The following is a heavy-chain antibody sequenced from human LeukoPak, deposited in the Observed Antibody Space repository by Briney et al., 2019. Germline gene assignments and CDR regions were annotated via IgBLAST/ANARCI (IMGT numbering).Heavy chain of an antibody. CDR1: GFTFSSYW. CDR2: IKQDGSEK. J-gene: IGHJ6*03. CDR3: ARAGNNYYYYYMDV. D-gene: IGHD1-14*01. V-gene: IGHV3-7*01. Sequence: GGSLRLSCAASGFTFSSYWMSWVRQAPGKGLEWVANIKQDGSEKYYVDSVKGRFTISRDNAKNSLYLQMNSLRAEDTAVYYCARAGNNYYYYYMDVWGKGTTVTVSS.